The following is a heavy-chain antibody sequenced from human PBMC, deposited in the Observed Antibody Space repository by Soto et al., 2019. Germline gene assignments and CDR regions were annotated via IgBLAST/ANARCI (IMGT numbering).Heavy chain of an antibody. J-gene: IGHJ4*02. CDR1: GFTFSTYW. V-gene: IGHV3-74*01. Sequence: EMQLVESGGDLVQPGGSLRLSCVASGFTFSTYWMHWVRHAPGKGLVWVSRVDSGGSSTNYADSVKGRFTISRDNAKNTLYLQMSSLRAEDTGVYYCARDNWNSYWGQGTLVTVSS. CDR2: VDSGGSST. D-gene: IGHD1-1*01. CDR3: ARDNWNSY.